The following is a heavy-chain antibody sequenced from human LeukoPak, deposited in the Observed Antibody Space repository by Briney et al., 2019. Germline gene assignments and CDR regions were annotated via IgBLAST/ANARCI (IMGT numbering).Heavy chain of an antibody. Sequence: PETLSLTCTPSSGSINSYYWGWVRHPARRGLEWIGRIYTTGTTHYNPSLKSRLTMSVDTSKRQFSLNLRSVAAADTAIYFCARHGYTASNYFLDYWGQGILVTVSS. J-gene: IGHJ4*02. CDR1: SGSINSYY. V-gene: IGHV4-4*07. CDR2: IYTTGTT. D-gene: IGHD3-16*01. CDR3: ARHGYTASNYFLDY.